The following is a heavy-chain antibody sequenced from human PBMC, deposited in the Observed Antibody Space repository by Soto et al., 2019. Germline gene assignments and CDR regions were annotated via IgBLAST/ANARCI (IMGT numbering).Heavy chain of an antibody. CDR2: IWYDGSNK. D-gene: IGHD3-3*01. J-gene: IGHJ6*03. V-gene: IGHV3-33*01. Sequence: GGSLRLSCAASGFTFSSYGMHWVRQAPGKGLEWVAVIWYDGSNKYYADSVKGRFTISRDNSKNTLYLQMNSLRAEDTAVYYCAGGGYYDFWSGSTWGYYYYMDVWGKGTTVTVSS. CDR3: AGGGYYDFWSGSTWGYYYYMDV. CDR1: GFTFSSYG.